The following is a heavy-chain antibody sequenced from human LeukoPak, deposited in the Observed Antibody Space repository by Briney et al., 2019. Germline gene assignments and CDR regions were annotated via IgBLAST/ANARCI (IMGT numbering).Heavy chain of an antibody. D-gene: IGHD5-12*01. CDR1: GGTISSYY. V-gene: IGHV4-59*08. Sequence: SDTLSLTCTASGGTISSYYWSWIRQPPGKGLEWMGCIYYSGSTNYNPSLKSRVTISVDTSKNQFSLKLSSVTAADTAVYYCARHVMVGYDYGWYFGLWGRGTLVTVSS. CDR3: ARHVMVGYDYGWYFGL. J-gene: IGHJ2*01. CDR2: IYYSGST.